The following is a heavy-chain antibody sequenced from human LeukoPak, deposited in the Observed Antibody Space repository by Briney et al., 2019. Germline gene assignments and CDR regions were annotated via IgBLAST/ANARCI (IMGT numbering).Heavy chain of an antibody. CDR1: GFTFCDHY. Sequence: GGSLRLSCAASGFTFCDHYLDWVRQAPGKGLEWVGRTRNKANSYSTAYAASVKGRFTVSRDESRNLLYLQMDSLKIEDTAVYYCARGYNSFDKWGQGTLVTVSS. J-gene: IGHJ5*02. CDR3: ARGYNSFDK. V-gene: IGHV3-72*01. CDR2: TRNKANSYST.